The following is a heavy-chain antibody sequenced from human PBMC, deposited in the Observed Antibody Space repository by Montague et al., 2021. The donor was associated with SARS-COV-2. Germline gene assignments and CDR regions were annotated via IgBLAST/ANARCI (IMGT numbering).Heavy chain of an antibody. V-gene: IGHV4-34*01. CDR1: GGSFGDDH. CDR2: IKQSGST. Sequence: SETLSLTCGAYGGSFGDDHWSWIRQPPGKGLEWIGDIKQSGSTNYNPSLKSRVTISVDTSKNQFSLKLTSVTAADTAVYFCARGHLSVSMIVVVFTSASYYFDYWGQGARVTVSS. D-gene: IGHD3-22*01. J-gene: IGHJ4*02. CDR3: ARGHLSVSMIVVVFTSASYYFDY.